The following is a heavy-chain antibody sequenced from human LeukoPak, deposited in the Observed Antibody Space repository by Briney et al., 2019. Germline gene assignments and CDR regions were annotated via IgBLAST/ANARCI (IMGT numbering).Heavy chain of an antibody. Sequence: GGSLRLSCSASGFTFSSYAMHWVRQAPGKGLEYVSAISSNGGSTYYADSMKGRFTISRDNSKNTLYLQMSSLRAEDTAVYYCVKRSRIVVVPAATGLDYWGQGTLVTVSS. CDR2: ISSNGGST. J-gene: IGHJ4*02. CDR3: VKRSRIVVVPAATGLDY. CDR1: GFTFSSYA. V-gene: IGHV3-64D*06. D-gene: IGHD2-2*01.